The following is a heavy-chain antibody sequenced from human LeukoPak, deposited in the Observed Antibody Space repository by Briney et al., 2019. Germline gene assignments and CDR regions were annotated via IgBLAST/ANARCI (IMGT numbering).Heavy chain of an antibody. D-gene: IGHD3-16*02. V-gene: IGHV4-59*01. J-gene: IGHJ4*02. Sequence: SETLSLTCTVSGGSISSYYWSWIRQPPGKGLEWIGYIYYSGSTNYNPSLKSRVSMSVDTSKNQFSLKLSSVTAADTAVYCCARDRDDYVWGSYRIFDYWGQGTLVTVSS. CDR1: GGSISSYY. CDR2: IYYSGST. CDR3: ARDRDDYVWGSYRIFDY.